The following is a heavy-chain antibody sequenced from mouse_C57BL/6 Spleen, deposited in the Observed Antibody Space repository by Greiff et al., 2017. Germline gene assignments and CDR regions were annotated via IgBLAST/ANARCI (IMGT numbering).Heavy chain of an antibody. CDR3: ARRGLLLRFDY. Sequence: EVQLQQSGPELVKPGASVKIPCKASGYTFTDYNMDWVKQSHGKSLEWIGDINPNTGGTIYNQKFKGKATLTVDKSSSTAYMELRSLTSEDTAVYYCARRGLLLRFDYWGQGTTLTVSS. D-gene: IGHD1-1*01. V-gene: IGHV1-18*01. CDR1: GYTFTDYN. CDR2: INPNTGGT. J-gene: IGHJ2*01.